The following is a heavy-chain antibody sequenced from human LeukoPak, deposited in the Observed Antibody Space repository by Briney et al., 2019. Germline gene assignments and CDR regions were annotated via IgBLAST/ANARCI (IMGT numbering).Heavy chain of an antibody. V-gene: IGHV3-30*03. Sequence: GKSLRLSCAASGFTFSSYGMHWVRQAPGKGLAWVAVISSDGSSKYYIDSVKGRFNISRDNSKNTLFLQMNSLRAEDTAVYYCARGENSKTYPVSGYWGQGTLVTVSS. J-gene: IGHJ4*02. CDR2: ISSDGSSK. CDR1: GFTFSSYG. CDR3: ARGENSKTYPVSGY. D-gene: IGHD2/OR15-2a*01.